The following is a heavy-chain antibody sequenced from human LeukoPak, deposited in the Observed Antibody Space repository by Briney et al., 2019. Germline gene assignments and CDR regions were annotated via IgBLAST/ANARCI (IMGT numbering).Heavy chain of an antibody. D-gene: IGHD3-9*01. Sequence: ASVKVSCKASGYTFTGYYMHWVRQAPGQGLEWMGWINPNSGGTNYAQKFQGRVTMTRDTSISTAYMELSRLRSDDTAVYYCAREISQGELRYFDWCYFDYWGQGTLVTVSS. CDR1: GYTFTGYY. J-gene: IGHJ4*02. CDR3: AREISQGELRYFDWCYFDY. V-gene: IGHV1-2*02. CDR2: INPNSGGT.